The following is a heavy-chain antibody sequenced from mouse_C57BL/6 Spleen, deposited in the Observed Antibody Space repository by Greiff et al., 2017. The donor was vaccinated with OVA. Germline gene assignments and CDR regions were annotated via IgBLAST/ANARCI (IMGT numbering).Heavy chain of an antibody. CDR3: ARHDDGYYWFAY. J-gene: IGHJ3*01. CDR2: FYPGSGSM. D-gene: IGHD2-3*01. V-gene: IGHV1-62-2*01. CDR1: GYTFTEYT. Sequence: VKLMESGAELVKPGASVKLSCKASGYTFTEYTIHWVQQRSGQGLEWIGWFYPGSGSMKYNEKFKDKATLTADKSSSTVYMELSRLTSEDSAVYFWARHDDGYYWFAYWGQGTLVTVSA.